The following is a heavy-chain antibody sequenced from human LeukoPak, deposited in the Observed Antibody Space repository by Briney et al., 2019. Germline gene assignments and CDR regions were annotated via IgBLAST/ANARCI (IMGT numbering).Heavy chain of an antibody. V-gene: IGHV3-7*01. CDR1: GFTFSSYW. J-gene: IGHJ4*02. CDR3: ARDIPDYYDSSGSNFDY. Sequence: GGSLRLSCAASGFTFSSYWMSWVRRAPGKGLEWVANIKQDGSEKYYVDSVKGRFTISRDNAKNSLYLQMNSLRAEDTAVYYCARDIPDYYDSSGSNFDYWGQGTLVTVSS. D-gene: IGHD3-22*01. CDR2: IKQDGSEK.